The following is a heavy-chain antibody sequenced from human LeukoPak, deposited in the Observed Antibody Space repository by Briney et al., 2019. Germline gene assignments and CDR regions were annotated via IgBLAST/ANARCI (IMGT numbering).Heavy chain of an antibody. CDR2: ISAYNGDT. Sequence: ASVKVSCKASGYTFTSYGISWVRQAPGQGLEWMGWISAYNGDTNYAQKLQGRVTMTTDTSTSTAYMELRSLRSEDMAVYYCARGPHCTNGVCYEFARFDPWGQGTLVTVSS. V-gene: IGHV1-18*03. J-gene: IGHJ5*02. CDR1: GYTFTSYG. D-gene: IGHD2-8*01. CDR3: ARGPHCTNGVCYEFARFDP.